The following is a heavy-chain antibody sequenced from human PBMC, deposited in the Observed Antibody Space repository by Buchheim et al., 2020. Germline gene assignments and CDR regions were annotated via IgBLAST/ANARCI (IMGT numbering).Heavy chain of an antibody. CDR1: GGSVSSGSYY. J-gene: IGHJ6*02. CDR2: IYYSGST. CDR3: ARVSDFWSGYGEYYYYGMDV. D-gene: IGHD3-3*01. V-gene: IGHV4-61*01. Sequence: QVQLQESGPGLVKPSETLSLTCTVSGGSVSSGSYYWSWIRQPPGKGLEWIGYIYYSGSTNYNPSLKSRVTISVDTSKNQFSLKLSPVTAADTAVYYCARVSDFWSGYGEYYYYGMDVWGQGTT.